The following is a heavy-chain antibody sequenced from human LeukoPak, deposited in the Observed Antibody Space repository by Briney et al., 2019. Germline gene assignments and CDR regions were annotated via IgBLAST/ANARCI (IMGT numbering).Heavy chain of an antibody. Sequence: GASVKVSCKASGGTFSTHAISWVRQAPGQGLEWMGGLIPIFALANYAQKFQGRLTITADESTNTAYLELSSLRIEDTAVYYCARAECSTTNCHTRIRNYYMDVWGTGTPVTVSS. CDR1: GGTFSTHA. CDR3: ARAECSTTNCHTRIRNYYMDV. V-gene: IGHV1-69*13. CDR2: LIPIFALA. J-gene: IGHJ6*03. D-gene: IGHD2-2*01.